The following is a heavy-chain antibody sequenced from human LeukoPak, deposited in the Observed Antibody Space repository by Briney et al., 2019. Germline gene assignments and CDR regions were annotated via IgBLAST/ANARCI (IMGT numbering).Heavy chain of an antibody. D-gene: IGHD3-10*01. V-gene: IGHV3-23*01. CDR3: AKDRWFGELLRPSSFDY. Sequence: GGSLRLSCAASGFTFRSYDMNWVRQAPGKGLEWVSSVSGSGGSTYYADSVKGRFTISRDNSKNTLYLQMNSLRAEDTAVYYCAKDRWFGELLRPSSFDYWGQGTLVTVSS. J-gene: IGHJ4*02. CDR1: GFTFRSYD. CDR2: VSGSGGST.